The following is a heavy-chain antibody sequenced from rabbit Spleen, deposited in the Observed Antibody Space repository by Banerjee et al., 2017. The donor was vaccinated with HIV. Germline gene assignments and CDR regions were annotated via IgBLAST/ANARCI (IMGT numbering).Heavy chain of an antibody. CDR3: VREVAAKFSL. CDR2: IYPTTDTT. D-gene: IGHD4-1*01. J-gene: IGHJ4*01. CDR1: GFTISNYW. Sequence: HLEESGGRLVQPGGSLTLSCKASGFTISNYWMNWVRQAPGKGLEWIGIIYPTTDTTYYASWVNGRFTISSHNAQNTLFLQLNSLTAADTATYFCVREVAAKFSLWGPGTLVTVS. V-gene: IGHV1S7*01.